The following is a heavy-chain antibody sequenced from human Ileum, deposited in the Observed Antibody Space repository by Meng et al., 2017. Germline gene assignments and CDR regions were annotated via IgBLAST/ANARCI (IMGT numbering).Heavy chain of an antibody. D-gene: IGHD1-26*01. CDR1: GGSFNDYY. CDR3: VRGPARETHDFDY. V-gene: IGHV4-34*01. J-gene: IGHJ4*02. Sequence: QVHVNQWGAGLLKPAETLTLTCAVFGGSFNDYYWSWVRQSPGKGLEWIGQIHHSGRTNYKSSLERRVTISVDTSKSQFSLKLTSVTAADTAMYYCVRGPARETHDFDYWGQGALVTVSS. CDR2: IHHSGRT.